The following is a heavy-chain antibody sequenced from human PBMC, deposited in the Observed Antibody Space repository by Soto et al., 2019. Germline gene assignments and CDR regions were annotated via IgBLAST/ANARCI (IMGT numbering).Heavy chain of an antibody. CDR2: IYWDDDK. Sequence: QITLKESGPTLVNPTQTLTLTCTFSGFSLSTSGVGVGWIRQPPGKALEWLALIYWDDDKRYSPSLKSRLTITKDTSNNQVVLTMTNIDPVDTATYYCARGLTGDYYYYYYMDVWGKGTTVTVSS. D-gene: IGHD3-9*01. V-gene: IGHV2-5*02. J-gene: IGHJ6*03. CDR1: GFSLSTSGVG. CDR3: ARGLTGDYYYYYYMDV.